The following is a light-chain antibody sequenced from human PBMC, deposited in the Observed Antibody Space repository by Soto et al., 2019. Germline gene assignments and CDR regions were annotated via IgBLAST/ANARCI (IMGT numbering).Light chain of an antibody. V-gene: IGLV1-44*01. Sequence: QLVLTQPPSASGTPGQRVTISCSGSSSNIGSNTVNWYQQLPGTAPKLLIYSNNQRPSGVPDRFSGSKSGTSASLAISGLQSEDEADYYCAAWDDSLNGLVFGGVTKVTVL. CDR1: SSNIGSNT. CDR2: SNN. CDR3: AAWDDSLNGLV. J-gene: IGLJ2*01.